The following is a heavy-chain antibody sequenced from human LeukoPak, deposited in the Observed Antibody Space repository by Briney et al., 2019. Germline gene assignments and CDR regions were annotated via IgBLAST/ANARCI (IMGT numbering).Heavy chain of an antibody. J-gene: IGHJ3*02. CDR3: ARKWNGAFDI. D-gene: IGHD1-1*01. V-gene: IGHV3-23*03. Sequence: GGSLRLSCLSSGCTFSNYAMIFFRQAPGKGLERVSVLIDNGGAYTNYVGSVKGRFTISRDNSKNTLYLQMNSLRAEETAVYYCARKWNGAFDIWDQGTMVTVSS. CDR1: GCTFSNYA. CDR2: LIDNGGAYT.